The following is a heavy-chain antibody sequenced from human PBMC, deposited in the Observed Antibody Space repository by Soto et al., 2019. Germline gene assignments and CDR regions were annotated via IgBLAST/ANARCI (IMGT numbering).Heavy chain of an antibody. Sequence: SETLSLTCAVYGGSFSGYYWSWIRQPPGKGLEWIGEINHSGSTNYNPSLKSRVTISVDTSKNQFSLKLSSVTAADTAVYYCARGKAVVVAATYYYYYYGMDVWGQGTTVTVSS. V-gene: IGHV4-34*01. CDR2: INHSGST. J-gene: IGHJ6*02. D-gene: IGHD2-15*01. CDR1: GGSFSGYY. CDR3: ARGKAVVVAATYYYYYYGMDV.